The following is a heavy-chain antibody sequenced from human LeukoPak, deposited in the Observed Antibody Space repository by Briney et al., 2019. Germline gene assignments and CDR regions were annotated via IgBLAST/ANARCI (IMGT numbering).Heavy chain of an antibody. V-gene: IGHV3-23*01. J-gene: IGHJ5*02. CDR1: GFTFSSYA. D-gene: IGHD4-17*01. CDR3: ARLLNDYGDYVIIS. CDR2: ISGSGGST. Sequence: QAGGSPRLSCAASGFTFSSYAMSWVRQAPGKGLEWVSAISGSGGSTYYADSVKGRFTISRDNSKNTLYLQMNSLRVEDTAVYYCARLLNDYGDYVIISWGQGTLVTVSS.